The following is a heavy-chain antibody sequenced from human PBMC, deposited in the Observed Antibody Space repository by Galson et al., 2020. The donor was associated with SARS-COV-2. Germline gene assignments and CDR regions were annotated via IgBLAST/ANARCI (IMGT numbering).Heavy chain of an antibody. Sequence: SETLSLTCTVSGYFIRSGYYWGWIRQPQGKGLEWIGSIYHSGTTYDNPSLKSRVTLSVDTSKNQFSLKLSSVTAADTAVYYCARVRTGTTDYFDYWGQGTLVTVSS. J-gene: IGHJ4*02. CDR1: GYFIRSGYY. V-gene: IGHV4-38-2*02. CDR2: IYHSGTT. D-gene: IGHD1-1*01. CDR3: ARVRTGTTDYFDY.